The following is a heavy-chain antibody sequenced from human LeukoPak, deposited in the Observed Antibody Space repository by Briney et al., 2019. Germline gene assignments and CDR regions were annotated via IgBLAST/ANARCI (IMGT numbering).Heavy chain of an antibody. CDR3: AKDELGLDY. V-gene: IGHV3-30*18. Sequence: PGGSLRLSCAASGFTFSSYGMHWVRQAPGKGLEWVAVISYDGSNKYYADSVKGRLTISRDNSKNTLYLQMNSLRAEDTAVYYCAKDELGLDYWGQGTLVTVSS. D-gene: IGHD7-27*01. CDR1: GFTFSSYG. CDR2: ISYDGSNK. J-gene: IGHJ4*02.